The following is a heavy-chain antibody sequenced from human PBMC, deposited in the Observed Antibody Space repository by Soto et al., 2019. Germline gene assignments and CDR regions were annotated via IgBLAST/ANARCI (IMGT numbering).Heavy chain of an antibody. J-gene: IGHJ6*02. CDR2: IYYSGST. CDR3: ARERNYYYGMDV. Sequence: SETLSLTCTVYGGSISSYYWSWIRQPPGKGLEWIGYIYYSGSTNYNPSLKSRVTISVDTSKNQFSLKLSSVTAADTAVYYCARERNYYYGMDVWGPGTTVTVSS. CDR1: GGSISSYY. V-gene: IGHV4-59*01.